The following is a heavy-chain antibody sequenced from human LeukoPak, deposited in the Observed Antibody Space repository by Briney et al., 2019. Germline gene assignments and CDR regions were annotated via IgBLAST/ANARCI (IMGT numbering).Heavy chain of an antibody. CDR3: ARELRIAVAGDFDY. CDR1: GYTFTSYD. V-gene: IGHV1-8*01. Sequence: ASVKVSCKASGYTFTSYDINWVRQATGQGLEWMGWMNPNSGNTGYAQKFQGRVTMTRNTSISTAYMELSSLRSEDTAVYYCARELRIAVAGDFDYWGQGTLVTVSS. J-gene: IGHJ4*02. D-gene: IGHD6-19*01. CDR2: MNPNSGNT.